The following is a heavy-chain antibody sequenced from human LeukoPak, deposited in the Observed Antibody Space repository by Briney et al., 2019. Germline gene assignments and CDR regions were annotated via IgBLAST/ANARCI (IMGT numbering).Heavy chain of an antibody. CDR2: ISPVFGTA. CDR3: AAEAVPDSGGYYPSLDY. D-gene: IGHD3-22*01. CDR1: GGSFRGYV. Sequence: GASVKVSCKISGGSFRGYVFTWVRQAPGQGLEWMGWISPVFGTATYAQKFKGRVTLTTDESTNTAYMEVNSLSHEDTAIYYCAAEAVPDSGGYYPSLDYWGQGTLVTVSS. V-gene: IGHV1-69*05. J-gene: IGHJ4*02.